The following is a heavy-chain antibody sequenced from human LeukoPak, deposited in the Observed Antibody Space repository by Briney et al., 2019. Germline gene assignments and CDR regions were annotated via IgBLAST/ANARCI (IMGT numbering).Heavy chain of an antibody. CDR1: GVSISNYY. CDR3: ARFSSIAAAFDY. V-gene: IGHV4-59*12. Sequence: PSETLSLTCTVSGVSISNYYWSWIRQPPGKGLEWIGYIYYSGSTYYNPSLKSRVTISVDTSKNQFSLNLSSVTAADTAVYYCARFSSIAAAFDYWGLGTLVTVSS. J-gene: IGHJ4*02. D-gene: IGHD6-13*01. CDR2: IYYSGST.